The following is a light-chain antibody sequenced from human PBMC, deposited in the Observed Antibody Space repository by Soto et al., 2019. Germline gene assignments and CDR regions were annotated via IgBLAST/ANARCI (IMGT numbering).Light chain of an antibody. CDR2: GAS. V-gene: IGKV3-15*01. CDR3: QQYNNWPPT. J-gene: IGKJ3*01. Sequence: EIVMTQSPATLSVSPGERATLSCRASQSVSRNLAWYQQKPGQAPRLHIYGASTRATGIPARFSGSGSGTEFTLTISSLQSEDFAVYYCQQYNNWPPTVGPATKVDIK. CDR1: QSVSRN.